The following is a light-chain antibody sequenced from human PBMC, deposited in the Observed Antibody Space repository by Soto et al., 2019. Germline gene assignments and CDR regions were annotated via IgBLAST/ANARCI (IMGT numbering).Light chain of an antibody. CDR1: QSIGKH. CDR2: GAS. CDR3: QQSYSSPTT. V-gene: IGKV1-39*01. J-gene: IGKJ5*01. Sequence: DTQMTQSSSCVCASVAGRVSLSCRASQSIGKHLNWYQQKPGKAPKFLIYGASTLQSGVPSRFTGSGSGTDFTLTVNSLQPEDFATYYCQQSYSSPTTFGQGTQLEIK.